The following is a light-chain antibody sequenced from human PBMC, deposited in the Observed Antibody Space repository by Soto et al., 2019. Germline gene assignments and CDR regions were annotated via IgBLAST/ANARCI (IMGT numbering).Light chain of an antibody. CDR2: GAS. V-gene: IGKV3-20*01. Sequence: EIVLTQSPGTLSLSPGERATLSCRASQSVSSSYLAWYQQKPGQAPRLLIYGASSRATGIPDRFSGSGSGTDVTLTISRLEPEGFAVYYCQQYGSSPTSYTFGQGTKLEIK. J-gene: IGKJ2*01. CDR1: QSVSSSY. CDR3: QQYGSSPTSYT.